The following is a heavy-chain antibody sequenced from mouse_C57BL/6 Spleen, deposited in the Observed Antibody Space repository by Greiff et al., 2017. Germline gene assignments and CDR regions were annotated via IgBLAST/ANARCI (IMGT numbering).Heavy chain of an antibody. Sequence: DVMLVESGEGLVKPGGSLKLSCAASGFTFSSYAMSWVRQTPEKRLEWVAYISSGGDYIYYADTVKGRFTISRDNARNTLYLQMSSLKSEDTAMYYCTREHYYGSSDDYAMDYWGQGTSVTVSS. CDR1: GFTFSSYA. CDR3: TREHYYGSSDDYAMDY. D-gene: IGHD1-1*01. V-gene: IGHV5-9-1*02. CDR2: ISSGGDYI. J-gene: IGHJ4*01.